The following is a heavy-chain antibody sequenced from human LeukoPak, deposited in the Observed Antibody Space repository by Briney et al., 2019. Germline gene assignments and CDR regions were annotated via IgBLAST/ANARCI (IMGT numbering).Heavy chain of an antibody. CDR3: ARSTPSSGQPFWGN. CDR1: GGSFSGYY. J-gene: IGHJ4*02. D-gene: IGHD3-22*01. V-gene: IGHV4-34*01. CDR2: INHSGST. Sequence: PSETLSLTCAVYGGSFSGYYCSWIRHPPGKGREWIGEINHSGSTNYNPSLKSRVTISVDTSKNQFSLKLSSVTAADTAVYYCARSTPSSGQPFWGNWGQGTLVTVSS.